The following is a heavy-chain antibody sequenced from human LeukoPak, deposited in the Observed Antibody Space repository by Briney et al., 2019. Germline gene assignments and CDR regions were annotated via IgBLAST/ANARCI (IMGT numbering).Heavy chain of an antibody. Sequence: GSSVKVSCKASGGTFSSYAISWVRQAPGQGLEWMGGIIPIFGTANYAQKFQGRVTITTDESTSTAYIELSSLRSEDTAVYYCARDRADSSGYYYRFDYWGQGTLVTVSS. D-gene: IGHD3-22*01. J-gene: IGHJ4*02. CDR3: ARDRADSSGYYYRFDY. CDR2: IIPIFGTA. V-gene: IGHV1-69*05. CDR1: GGTFSSYA.